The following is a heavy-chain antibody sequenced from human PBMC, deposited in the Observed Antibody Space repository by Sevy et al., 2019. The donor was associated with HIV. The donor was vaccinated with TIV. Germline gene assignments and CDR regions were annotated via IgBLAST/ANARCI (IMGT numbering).Heavy chain of an antibody. CDR1: GFTFSSYA. CDR2: ISGSGGST. CDR3: AKYHLWGSYRHFDY. Sequence: GGSLRLSCAASGFTFSSYAMSWVRQAPGKGLEWVSAISGSGGSTYYADSVKGRFTISRDNSKNTLYLQMNSLRAEDTAVYYWAKYHLWGSYRHFDYGGQGTLVTVSS. D-gene: IGHD3-16*02. J-gene: IGHJ4*02. V-gene: IGHV3-23*01.